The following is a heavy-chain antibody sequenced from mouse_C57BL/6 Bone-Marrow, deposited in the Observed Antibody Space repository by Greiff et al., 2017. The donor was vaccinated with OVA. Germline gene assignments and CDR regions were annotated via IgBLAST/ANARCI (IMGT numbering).Heavy chain of an antibody. Sequence: QVQLQQSGAELVRPGASVTLSCKASGYTFTDYEMHWVKQTPVHGLEWIGAIDPGTGGTAYNQKFKGKAILTADKSSSTPYMELRSLTSEDSAVYYGTRGYSNYYAMDYWGQGTSVTVSS. D-gene: IGHD2-5*01. V-gene: IGHV1-15*01. J-gene: IGHJ4*01. CDR1: GYTFTDYE. CDR2: IDPGTGGT. CDR3: TRGYSNYYAMDY.